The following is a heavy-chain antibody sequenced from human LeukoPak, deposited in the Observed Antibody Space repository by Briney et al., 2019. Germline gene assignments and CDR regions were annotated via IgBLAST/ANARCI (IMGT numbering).Heavy chain of an antibody. D-gene: IGHD3-10*01. CDR1: GYTFTGYY. CDR2: VNPNNGDT. CDR3: ARDSRVTNGDY. J-gene: IGHJ4*02. V-gene: IGHV1-2*02. Sequence: ASVTVSCKASGYTFTGYYMHWVRQAPGQGLEWVGLVNPNNGDTKYAQKFQGRVTMTRDTSVSTAYMELSRLRSDDTAVYYCARDSRVTNGDYWGQGTLVTVSS.